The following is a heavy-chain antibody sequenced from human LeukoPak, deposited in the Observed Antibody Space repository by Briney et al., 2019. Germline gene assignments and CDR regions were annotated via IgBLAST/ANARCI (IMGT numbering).Heavy chain of an antibody. CDR3: ARSGREATEIDY. V-gene: IGHV3-11*06. Sequence: GGSLRLSCAASGFTFSDYLMSWVRQAPGKGLEWLSYINGRGTYIDYAESLKGRITISRDNAQNSLYLQMNSLRVEDTAVYYCARSGREATEIDYWGQGTLATVSS. J-gene: IGHJ4*02. CDR1: GFTFSDYL. CDR2: INGRGTYI. D-gene: IGHD1-1*01.